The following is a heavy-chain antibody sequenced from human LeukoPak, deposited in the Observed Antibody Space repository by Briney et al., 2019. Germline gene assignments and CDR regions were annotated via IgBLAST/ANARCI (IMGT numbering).Heavy chain of an antibody. CDR1: GGSFSGYY. D-gene: IGHD3-22*01. J-gene: IGHJ4*02. CDR2: INHSGST. Sequence: SETLSLTCAVYGGSFSGYYWSWIRQPPGKGLEWIGEINHSGSTNYNPSLKSRVTISVDTSKNQFSLKLSSVTAADTAVYYCARGPPAVLYHYDSSGIFYFDYWGQGTLVTVSS. V-gene: IGHV4-34*01. CDR3: ARGPPAVLYHYDSSGIFYFDY.